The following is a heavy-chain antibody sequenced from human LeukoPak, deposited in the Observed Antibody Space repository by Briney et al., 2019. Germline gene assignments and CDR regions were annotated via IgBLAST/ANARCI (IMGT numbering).Heavy chain of an antibody. CDR1: GDSVSSNTAA. CDR2: TYYRSKWYN. V-gene: IGHV6-1*01. CDR3: ARFLHMVRGVQKGFDP. D-gene: IGHD3-10*01. J-gene: IGHJ5*02. Sequence: SQTLSLTCAISGDSVSSNTAAWNWIRQSPSRGLEWLGRTYYRSKWYNDYAVSVKSRITINPDTSKNQFSLQLNSVTPEDTAVYYCARFLHMVRGVQKGFDPWGQGTLVTVSS.